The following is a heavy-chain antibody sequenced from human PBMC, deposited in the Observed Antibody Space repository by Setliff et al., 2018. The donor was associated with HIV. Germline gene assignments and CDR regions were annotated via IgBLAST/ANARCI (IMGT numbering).Heavy chain of an antibody. D-gene: IGHD1-1*01. CDR3: ARLDTTMMNFDY. CDR1: GVSFTTSG. Sequence: GASVKVSCKASGVSFTTSGFSWVRLAPGHGLEWMGGVIPIYVTSNYAQKFEGRLTISTDESTSTVYMVLGGLTTDDTGIYYCARLDTTMMNFDYWGQGTLVTVSS. CDR2: VIPIYVTS. J-gene: IGHJ4*02. V-gene: IGHV1-69*05.